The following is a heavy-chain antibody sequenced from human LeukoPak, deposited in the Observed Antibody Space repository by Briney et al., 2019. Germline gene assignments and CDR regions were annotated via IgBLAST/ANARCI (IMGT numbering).Heavy chain of an antibody. CDR3: ARTYSSNWYSGFDP. D-gene: IGHD6-13*01. V-gene: IGHV4-61*05. CDR1: GGSISSSSYY. Sequence: PSETLSLTCTVSGGSISSSSYYWGWIRQPPGKGLEWIGHIYYSGSTNYNPSLKSRVTISVDTSKNQFSLKLTSVTAADTAMYYCARTYSSNWYSGFDPWGQGTLVTVSS. J-gene: IGHJ5*02. CDR2: IYYSGST.